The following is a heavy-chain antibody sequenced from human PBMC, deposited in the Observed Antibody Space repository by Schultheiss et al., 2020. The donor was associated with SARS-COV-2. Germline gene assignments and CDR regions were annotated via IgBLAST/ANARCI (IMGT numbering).Heavy chain of an antibody. CDR3: AKDAHYDFWSGYSTYYFDY. V-gene: IGHV3-30*04. CDR1: GFTFSSYA. Sequence: GGSLRLSCAASGFTFSSYAMHWVRQAPGKGLEWVAVISYDGSNKYYADSVKGRFTISRDNSKNTLYLQMNSLRAEDTAVYYCAKDAHYDFWSGYSTYYFDYWGQGTLVTVSS. D-gene: IGHD3-3*01. CDR2: ISYDGSNK. J-gene: IGHJ4*02.